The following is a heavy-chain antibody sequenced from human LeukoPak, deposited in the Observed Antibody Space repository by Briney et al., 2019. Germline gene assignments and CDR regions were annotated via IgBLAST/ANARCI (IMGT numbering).Heavy chain of an antibody. CDR1: RFIFSNNW. CDR2: INPDGSAK. CDR3: AKLLGTATRYDS. V-gene: IGHV3-7*01. J-gene: IGHJ4*02. D-gene: IGHD1-1*01. Sequence: GGSLRLSCAASRFIFSNNWMSWVRQAPGKGLEWVASINPDGSAKYHVDSVKGRFTISRDNAKKSLSLQMDALRAEDTAVYFCAKLLGTATRYDSWGLGTLVMVSS.